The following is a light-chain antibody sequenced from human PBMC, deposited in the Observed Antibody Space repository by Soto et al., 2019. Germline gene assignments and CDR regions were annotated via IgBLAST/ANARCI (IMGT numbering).Light chain of an antibody. CDR1: SSDVGDYNY. CDR3: SSYTSTSTLHYV. V-gene: IGLV2-14*01. J-gene: IGLJ1*01. Sequence: QSVLTQPASVSGSPGQSITISCTGTSSDVGDYNYVSWYQQHPGKAPKLMIYEVSNRPSGVSNRFSGSKSGNTASLTISGLQAEDEADYFCSSYTSTSTLHYVFGTGTKATVL. CDR2: EVS.